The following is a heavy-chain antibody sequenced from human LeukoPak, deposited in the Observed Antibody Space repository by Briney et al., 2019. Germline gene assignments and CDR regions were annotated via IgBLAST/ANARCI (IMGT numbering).Heavy chain of an antibody. V-gene: IGHV4-39*07. CDR3: ARALYYYDSSGYPDAFDI. J-gene: IGHJ3*02. Sequence: SETLSLTCTVSGGSISSSSYYWGWIRQPPGKGLEWIGSIYYSGSTYYNPSLKSRVTISVDTSKNQFSLKLSSVTAADTAVYYCARALYYYDSSGYPDAFDIWGQGTMVTVSS. CDR2: IYYSGST. D-gene: IGHD3-22*01. CDR1: GGSISSSSYY.